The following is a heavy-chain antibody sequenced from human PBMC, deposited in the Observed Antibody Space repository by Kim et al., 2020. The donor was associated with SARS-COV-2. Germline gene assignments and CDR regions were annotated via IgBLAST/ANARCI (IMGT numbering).Heavy chain of an antibody. CDR1: GFTFSSYE. Sequence: GGSLRLSCAASGFTFSSYEMNWVRQAPGKGLEWVSYISSSGSTIYYADSVKGRFTISRDNAKNSLYLQMNSLRAEDTAVYYCARAGPMDQYYDILTAVLGYYYGMDVWGQGTTVTVSS. CDR3: ARAGPMDQYYDILTAVLGYYYGMDV. CDR2: ISSSGSTI. J-gene: IGHJ6*02. V-gene: IGHV3-48*03. D-gene: IGHD3-9*01.